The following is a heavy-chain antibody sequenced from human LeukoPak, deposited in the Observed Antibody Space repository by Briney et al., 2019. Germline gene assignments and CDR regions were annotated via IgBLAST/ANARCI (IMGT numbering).Heavy chain of an antibody. V-gene: IGHV4-30-2*01. CDR1: GGSISSGGYS. Sequence: PSETLSLTCTVSGGSISSGGYSWSWIRQPPGKGLEWIGYIYHSGSTYYNPSLKSRVTISVDRSKNQFSLKLSSVTAADTAVYYCARGLSGYSSSWYYFDYWGQGTLVTVSS. CDR2: IYHSGST. D-gene: IGHD6-13*01. J-gene: IGHJ4*02. CDR3: ARGLSGYSSSWYYFDY.